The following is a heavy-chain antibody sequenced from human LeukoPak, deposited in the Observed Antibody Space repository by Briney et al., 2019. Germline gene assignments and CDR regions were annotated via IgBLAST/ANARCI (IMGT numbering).Heavy chain of an antibody. CDR2: IYRDGGT. CDR3: ARDHPQIAARPRMFDY. J-gene: IGHJ4*02. Sequence: GGSLRLSCVASGVTFSRHGMSWVRQAPGKGLEWVSVIYRDGGTYNADSVKGRFTISRDNSKNTLYLQMKSLRAEDTAVYYCARDHPQIAARPRMFDYWGQGTLVTVSS. D-gene: IGHD6-6*01. CDR1: GVTFSRHG. V-gene: IGHV3-66*01.